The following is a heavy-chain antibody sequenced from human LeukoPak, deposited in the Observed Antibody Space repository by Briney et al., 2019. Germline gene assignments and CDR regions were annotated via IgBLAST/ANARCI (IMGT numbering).Heavy chain of an antibody. J-gene: IGHJ4*02. Sequence: SVKVSCKASGGTFSNYAITWMRQAPGQGLEWMGGIIPIFGTANYAGKFQGRVTITTDESTSTAYMELSSLRSEDTAVYYCARGGGSGSFYYFDYWGRGTLVTVSS. CDR2: IIPIFGTA. D-gene: IGHD3-10*01. CDR3: ARGGGSGSFYYFDY. V-gene: IGHV1-69*05. CDR1: GGTFSNYA.